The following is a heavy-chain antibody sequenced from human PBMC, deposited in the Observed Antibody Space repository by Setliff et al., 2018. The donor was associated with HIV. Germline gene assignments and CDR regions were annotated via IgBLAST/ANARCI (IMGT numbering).Heavy chain of an antibody. V-gene: IGHV3-23*01. CDR2: IANGINT. D-gene: IGHD1-26*01. CDR3: ALRQRGGLVGAGNAFDI. Sequence: LRLSCAASGFSFSNYAMTWVRQAPGKGLEWVSTIANGINTYYADSVRGRFTISRDNSKDTLYLQMNSLRAEDTAKYYCALRQRGGLVGAGNAFDIWGQGTMVTVSS. CDR1: GFSFSNYA. J-gene: IGHJ3*02.